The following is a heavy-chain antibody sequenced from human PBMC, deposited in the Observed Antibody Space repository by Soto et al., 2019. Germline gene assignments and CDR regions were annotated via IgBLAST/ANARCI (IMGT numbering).Heavy chain of an antibody. CDR1: GFTFSSYS. J-gene: IGHJ4*02. CDR3: ARDSTYCSGGSCYPGPFDY. D-gene: IGHD2-15*01. Sequence: SGGSLRLSCAASGFTFSSYSMNWVRQAPGKGLEWVSSISSSSSYIYYADSVKGRFTISRDNAKNSLYLQMNSLRAEDTAVYYCARDSTYCSGGSCYPGPFDYWGQGTLVTVSS. V-gene: IGHV3-21*01. CDR2: ISSSSSYI.